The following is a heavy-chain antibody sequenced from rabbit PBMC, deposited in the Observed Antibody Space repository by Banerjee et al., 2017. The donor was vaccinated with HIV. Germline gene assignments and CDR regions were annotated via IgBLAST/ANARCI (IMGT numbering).Heavy chain of an antibody. CDR3: ARGHGLYGAYEL. V-gene: IGHV1S40*01. J-gene: IGHJ3*01. CDR1: GIDFSGYYY. Sequence: QSLEESGGDLVKPGASLTLTCTASGIDFSGYYYMCWVRQAPGKGLEWIACMDVSSGETWYASRAKGRFTISKTSSTTVTLQMTSLTAADTATYFCARGHGLYGAYELWGQGTLVTVS. CDR2: MDVSSGET. D-gene: IGHD2-1*01.